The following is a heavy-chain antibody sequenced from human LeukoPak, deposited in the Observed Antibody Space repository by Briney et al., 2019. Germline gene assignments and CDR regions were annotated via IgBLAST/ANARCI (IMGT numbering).Heavy chain of an antibody. CDR3: ALPHGYNSFSFDY. CDR1: GGTLSSYT. Sequence: VASVKVSCKASGGTLSSYTISWVRQAPGQGLEWMGRIIPILGIANYAQKFQGRVTITADKSTSTAYMELSSLRSEDTAVYYCALPHGYNSFSFDYWGQGTLVTVSS. CDR2: IIPILGIA. D-gene: IGHD5-24*01. J-gene: IGHJ4*02. V-gene: IGHV1-69*02.